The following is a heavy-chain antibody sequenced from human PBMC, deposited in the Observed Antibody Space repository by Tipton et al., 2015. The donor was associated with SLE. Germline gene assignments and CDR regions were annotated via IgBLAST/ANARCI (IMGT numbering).Heavy chain of an antibody. J-gene: IGHJ4*02. CDR3: ARDGLLWFGESYYFDY. D-gene: IGHD3-10*01. Sequence: LRLSCAVYGGSFSGYYWSWIRQPPGKGLEWIGEINHSGSTNYNPSLKSRVTISVDTSKNQFSLKLGSVTAADTAVYYCARDGLLWFGESYYFDYWGQGTLVTVSS. CDR1: GGSFSGYY. CDR2: INHSGST. V-gene: IGHV4-34*01.